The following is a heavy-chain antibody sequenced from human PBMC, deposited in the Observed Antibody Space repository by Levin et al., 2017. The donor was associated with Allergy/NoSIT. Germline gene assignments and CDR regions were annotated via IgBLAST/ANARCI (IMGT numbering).Heavy chain of an antibody. CDR3: AGWAVAGRVGSH. V-gene: IGHV4-34*01. CDR1: GGSFSGYY. J-gene: IGHJ4*02. Sequence: SSETLSLTCAVYGGSFSGYYWSWIRQPPGKGLEWIGEINHSGSTNYNPSLKSRVTISVDTSKNQFSLKLSSVTAADTAVYYCAGWAVAGRVGSHWGQGTLVTVSS. D-gene: IGHD6-19*01. CDR2: INHSGST.